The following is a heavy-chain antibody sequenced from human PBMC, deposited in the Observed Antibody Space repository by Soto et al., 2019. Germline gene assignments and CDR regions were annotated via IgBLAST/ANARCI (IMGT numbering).Heavy chain of an antibody. CDR1: GYTLTELS. CDR2: FDPEDGET. J-gene: IGHJ3*02. D-gene: IGHD2-2*01. Sequence: ASVKVSCKVSGYTLTELSMHWVRQAPGKGLEWMGGFDPEDGETIYAQKFQGRVTMTEDTSTDTAYMELSSLRSEDTAVYYCATAAPYCSSVVCAFDIWGQGTMVTVS. V-gene: IGHV1-24*01. CDR3: ATAAPYCSSVVCAFDI.